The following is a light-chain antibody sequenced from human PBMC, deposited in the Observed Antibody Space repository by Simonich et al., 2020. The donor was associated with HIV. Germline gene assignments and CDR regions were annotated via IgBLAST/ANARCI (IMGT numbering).Light chain of an antibody. CDR3: CSYADSNTLV. CDR2: EGS. J-gene: IGLJ2*01. CDR1: SSDVGGYNF. V-gene: IGLV2-23*01. Sequence: QSALTQAASVSGSPGQSITISCSGTSSDVGGYNFVSWYQKHPGKAPKLMIYEGSKRPSGVSNRFSGSKSGNTASLTISGLQAEDEADYYCCSYADSNTLVFGGGTKLTVL.